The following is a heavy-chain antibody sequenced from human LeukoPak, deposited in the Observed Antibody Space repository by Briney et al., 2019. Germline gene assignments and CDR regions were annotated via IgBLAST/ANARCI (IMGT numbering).Heavy chain of an antibody. CDR2: FDPEDGET. J-gene: IGHJ4*02. CDR1: GYTLTKLS. D-gene: IGHD5-18*01. CDR3: ARVRIQLWLHGNFDY. Sequence: ASVKVSCKVSGYTLTKLSMHWVRQAPGKGLEWMGGFDPEDGETIYAQKFQGRVTMTEDTSTDTAYMELSRLRSDDTAVYYCARVRIQLWLHGNFDYWGQGTLVTVSS. V-gene: IGHV1-24*01.